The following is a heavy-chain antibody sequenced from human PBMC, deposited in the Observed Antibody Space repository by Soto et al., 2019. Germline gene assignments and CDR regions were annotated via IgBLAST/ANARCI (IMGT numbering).Heavy chain of an antibody. J-gene: IGHJ4*02. CDR2: ISSSSSTI. D-gene: IGHD3-9*01. Sequence: GGSLRLSCAASGFTFSSYSMNWVRQAPGKGLEWVSYISSSSSTIYYADSVKGRFTISRDNAKNSLYLQMNSLRDEDTAVYYCARGSVLRYFDWLFHPFDYWGQGTLVTVSS. CDR1: GFTFSSYS. CDR3: ARGSVLRYFDWLFHPFDY. V-gene: IGHV3-48*02.